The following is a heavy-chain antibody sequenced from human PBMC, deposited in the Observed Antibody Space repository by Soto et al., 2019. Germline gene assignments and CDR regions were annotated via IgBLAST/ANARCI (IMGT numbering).Heavy chain of an antibody. J-gene: IGHJ4*02. V-gene: IGHV1-18*01. Sequence: KTRVASAKHSCKAYGYTFTSYGISWVQQSTGHELEWMGWISTYNGNTKYAQKLQGRVTMTTDTSTSTAYMELRSLRSDVTAVFYCAREMVRGVGSDYWGQGTLVTVSS. CDR1: GYTFTSYG. CDR2: ISTYNGNT. CDR3: AREMVRGVGSDY. D-gene: IGHD3-10*01.